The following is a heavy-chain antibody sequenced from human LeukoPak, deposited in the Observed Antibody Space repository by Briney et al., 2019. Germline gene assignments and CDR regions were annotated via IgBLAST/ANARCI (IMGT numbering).Heavy chain of an antibody. V-gene: IGHV4-39*01. Sequence: SETLSLTCTVSGGSISSSSYYWGWIRQPPGKGLEWIGSIYYSGSTYYNPSLKSRVTISVDTSKNQFSLKLSSVTAADTAVYYCARRGGIVVLNGATFDYWGQGTLVTVSS. J-gene: IGHJ4*02. D-gene: IGHD3-22*01. CDR1: GGSISSSSYY. CDR2: IYYSGST. CDR3: ARRGGIVVLNGATFDY.